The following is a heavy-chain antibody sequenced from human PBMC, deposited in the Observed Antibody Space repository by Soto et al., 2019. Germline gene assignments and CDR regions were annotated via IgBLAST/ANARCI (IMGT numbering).Heavy chain of an antibody. CDR3: AKDEGVGGTLGLFDY. V-gene: IGHV3-30*18. D-gene: IGHD1-26*01. CDR1: GFDFTYYA. J-gene: IGHJ4*02. Sequence: QVQLVESGGGAVQPGESLRLSCVASGFDFTYYAMHWVRQAPGKGLESVAVMSSDGSKIHHTDSVKGRFTISRDNSKNTMYLQMNSLRKEDIAVYLCAKDEGVGGTLGLFDYWGQGTLVSVSS. CDR2: MSSDGSKI.